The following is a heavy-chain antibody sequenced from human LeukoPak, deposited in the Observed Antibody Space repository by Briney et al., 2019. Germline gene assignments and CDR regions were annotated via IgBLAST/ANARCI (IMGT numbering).Heavy chain of an antibody. CDR3: ANAPLGHPDYSDY. V-gene: IGHV3-69-1*01. CDR2: VSPTGTT. J-gene: IGHJ6*03. CDR1: GFNFRYYS. Sequence: GGSLRLSCVASGFNFRYYSLKWVRQGPGKGLEWVAHVSPTGTTHYSDSVKGRFAIFRDNVRNWLSLQMHSLRSADTGLYFCANAPLGHPDYSDYWGRGTAVTVSS.